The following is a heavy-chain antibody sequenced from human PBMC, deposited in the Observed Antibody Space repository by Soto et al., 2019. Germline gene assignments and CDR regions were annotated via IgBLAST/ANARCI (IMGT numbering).Heavy chain of an antibody. V-gene: IGHV3-66*01. J-gene: IGHJ5*02. CDR3: ARDPGVWGLPSWFDP. D-gene: IGHD7-27*01. Sequence: EVQLVESGGGLVQPGGSLRLSCAASGFTVSSNYMSWVRQAPGKGLEWVSVIYSGGSTYYADSVKGRFTISRDNSKNTLYLQMNSLRAEDTAVYYCARDPGVWGLPSWFDPWGQGTLVTVSS. CDR2: IYSGGST. CDR1: GFTVSSNY.